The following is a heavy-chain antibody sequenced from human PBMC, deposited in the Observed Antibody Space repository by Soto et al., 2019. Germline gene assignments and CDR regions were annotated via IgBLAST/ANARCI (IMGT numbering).Heavy chain of an antibody. D-gene: IGHD6-19*01. CDR2: TYYSENT. V-gene: IGHV4-31*03. CDR3: ARLSSSGWPIDS. Sequence: PSETLSLTCTVSGGSISSGVYYWNWIRQHPGKGLEWIGYTYYSENTYYNPSLNSRITISADTSKNQFSLKLSSVTAADTAVYYCARLSSSGWPIDSWGQGTLVTVSS. CDR1: GGSISSGVYY. J-gene: IGHJ4*02.